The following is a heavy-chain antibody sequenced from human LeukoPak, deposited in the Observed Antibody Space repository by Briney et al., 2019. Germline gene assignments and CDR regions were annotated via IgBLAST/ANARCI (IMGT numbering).Heavy chain of an antibody. CDR1: GDSFSSNSAA. D-gene: IGHD3-10*01. V-gene: IGHV6-1*01. CDR3: ARGYYGSGVGGYFDY. J-gene: IGHJ4*02. CDR2: TYYRSKLYN. Sequence: SQTLSLTCAISGDSFSSNSAAWNWIRQSPSRGLEWLGRTYYRSKLYNDYAVSVKSLITINPDTSKNQFSLQLNSVTPEDTAVYYCARGYYGSGVGGYFDYWGKGTLVTVSS.